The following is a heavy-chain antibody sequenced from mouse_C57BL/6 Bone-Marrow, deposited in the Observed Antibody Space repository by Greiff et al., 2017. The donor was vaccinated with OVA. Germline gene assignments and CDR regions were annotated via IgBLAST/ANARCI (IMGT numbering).Heavy chain of an antibody. Sequence: QVQLQQPGAELVKPGASVKMSCKASGYTFTSYWITWVKQRPGQGLEWIGDIYPGSGSTNYNEKFKSKATLTVDTSSSTTYMQLSSLTSEDSAVYYCARWTYFYYGSSHPYYYAMDYWGQGTSVTVSS. V-gene: IGHV1-55*01. CDR3: ARWTYFYYGSSHPYYYAMDY. CDR2: IYPGSGST. D-gene: IGHD1-1*01. CDR1: GYTFTSYW. J-gene: IGHJ4*01.